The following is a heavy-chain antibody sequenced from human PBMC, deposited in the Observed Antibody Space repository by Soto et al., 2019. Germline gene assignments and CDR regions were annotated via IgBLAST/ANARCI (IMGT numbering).Heavy chain of an antibody. V-gene: IGHV3-30*03. Sequence: QVQLVESGGGVVQPGRSLRLSCAASGFPFTSYGMHWVREGPDKGLEWVAIISYDGSDTYYADSVKGRFTISRDNSKNALYLQMNSLRPEDTALYYCVGRQYYFDYRGEGTLFIVSS. CDR2: ISYDGSDT. J-gene: IGHJ4*02. CDR1: GFPFTSYG. D-gene: IGHD1-26*01. CDR3: VGRQYYFDY.